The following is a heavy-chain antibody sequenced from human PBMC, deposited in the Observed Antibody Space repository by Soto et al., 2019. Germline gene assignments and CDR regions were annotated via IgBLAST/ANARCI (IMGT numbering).Heavy chain of an antibody. V-gene: IGHV3-74*01. D-gene: IGHD6-6*01. CDR1: GFTFSTYW. Sequence: PVGSLRLSCAASGFTFSTYWMHWIRQVPGKGLEWVSRINSDASHTYYADSVKGRFTINPDTSKNQVSLQLNSVTPEDTAVYYCARGRVRIGARPENWFDPWGQGTLVTVSS. CDR3: ARGRVRIGARPENWFDP. CDR2: INSDASHT. J-gene: IGHJ5*02.